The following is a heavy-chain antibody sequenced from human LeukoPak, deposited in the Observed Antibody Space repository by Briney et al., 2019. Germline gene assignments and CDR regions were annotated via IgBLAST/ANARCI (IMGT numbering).Heavy chain of an antibody. CDR1: GESFSGYY. CDR3: ARDTSILGYDY. Sequence: PETLSLTCAVYGESFSGYYWSWIRQPPGKGLEWIGYIYYSGSTNYNPSLKSRVTISVDTSKNQFSLKLSSVTAADTAVYYCARDTSILGYDYWGQGTLVTVSS. CDR2: IYYSGST. V-gene: IGHV4-59*12. J-gene: IGHJ4*02. D-gene: IGHD2-21*01.